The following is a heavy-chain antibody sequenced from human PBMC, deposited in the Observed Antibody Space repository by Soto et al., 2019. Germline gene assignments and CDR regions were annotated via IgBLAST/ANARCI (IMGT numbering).Heavy chain of an antibody. V-gene: IGHV4-39*07. CDR3: AKRIAAAGAEAFDI. CDR2: IYYSGST. D-gene: IGHD6-13*01. CDR1: GGSISSSSSY. Sequence: PSETLSLTCTVSGGSISSSSSYWGWIRQPPGKGLEWIGYIYYSGSTNYNPSLKSRVTISVDTSKSQFSLKLSSVTAADTAVYYCAKRIAAAGAEAFDIWGQGTMVTVSS. J-gene: IGHJ3*02.